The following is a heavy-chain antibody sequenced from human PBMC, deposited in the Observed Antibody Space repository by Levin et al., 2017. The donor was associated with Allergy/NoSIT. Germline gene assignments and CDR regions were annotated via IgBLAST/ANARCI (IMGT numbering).Heavy chain of an antibody. CDR2: INEDGREK. Sequence: HSGGSLRLSCAASGFTFSSYWMSWVRQGPGKGLEWVANINEDGREKYHVDSVKGRFTISRDNAKNSLYLQMNSLRVEDTAVYYCARAGAVGTVDYWGQGTLVTVSS. CDR1: GFTFSSYW. J-gene: IGHJ4*02. V-gene: IGHV3-7*02. CDR3: ARAGAVGTVDY. D-gene: IGHD6-13*01.